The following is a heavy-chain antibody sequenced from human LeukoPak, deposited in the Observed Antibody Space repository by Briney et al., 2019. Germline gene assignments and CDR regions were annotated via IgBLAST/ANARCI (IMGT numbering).Heavy chain of an antibody. V-gene: IGHV4-34*01. CDR1: GGSFSGYY. CDR3: AREGYCSSTSCLDAFDI. J-gene: IGHJ3*02. D-gene: IGHD2-2*01. CDR2: INHSGST. Sequence: SETLSLTCAVYGGSFSGYYWSWIRQPPGKGLEWIGEINHSGSTNYNPSLKSRVTISVDTSKNQFSLKPSSVTAADTAVYYCAREGYCSSTSCLDAFDIWGQGTMVTVSS.